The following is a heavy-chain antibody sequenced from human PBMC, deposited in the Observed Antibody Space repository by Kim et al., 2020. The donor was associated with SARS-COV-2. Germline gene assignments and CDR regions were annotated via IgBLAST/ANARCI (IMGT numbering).Heavy chain of an antibody. V-gene: IGHV3-33*01. CDR2: IWYDGSNK. CDR3: ARDGYSRFNYYYYGMDV. J-gene: IGHJ6*02. Sequence: GGSLRLSCAASGFTFSSYGMHWVRQAPGKGLEWVAIIWYDGSNKYYADSVKGRFTISRDNSKNTLYLQMNSLRAEDTAVYYCARDGYSRFNYYYYGMDVWGQGTTVTVSS. D-gene: IGHD6-13*01. CDR1: GFTFSSYG.